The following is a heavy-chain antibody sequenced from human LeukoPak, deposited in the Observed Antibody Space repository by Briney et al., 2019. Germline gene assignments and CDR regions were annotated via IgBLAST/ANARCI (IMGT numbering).Heavy chain of an antibody. CDR3: ARARYSSSQDDY. CDR2: IIPILGIA. J-gene: IGHJ4*02. CDR1: GGTFSSYA. Sequence: SVKVSCKASGGTFSSYANSWVRQAPGQGLEWMGRIIPILGIANYAQKFQGRVTITADKSTSTAYMELSSLRSEDTAVYYCARARYSSSQDDYWGQGTLVTVSS. D-gene: IGHD6-13*01. V-gene: IGHV1-69*04.